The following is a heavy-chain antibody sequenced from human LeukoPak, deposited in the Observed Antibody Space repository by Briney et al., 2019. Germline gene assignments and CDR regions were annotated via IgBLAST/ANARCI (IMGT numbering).Heavy chain of an antibody. Sequence: GASVKVSCKASGYSFTSYAMHWVRQAPGQRLEWMGWINAGNGNTKYSQKFQGRVTITRDTSASTAYMELSSLRSEDTAVYYCARARDTAMADYWGQGTLVTVSS. D-gene: IGHD5-18*01. CDR2: INAGNGNT. CDR1: GYSFTSYA. CDR3: ARARDTAMADY. J-gene: IGHJ4*02. V-gene: IGHV1-3*01.